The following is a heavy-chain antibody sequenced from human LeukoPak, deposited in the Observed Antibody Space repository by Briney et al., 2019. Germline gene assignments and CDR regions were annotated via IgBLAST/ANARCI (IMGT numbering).Heavy chain of an antibody. V-gene: IGHV1-2*02. CDR3: ARDFYSGSGSYYNDAFDF. CDR1: GYTFTRSD. Sequence: ASVKVSCKASGYTFTRSDINWVRQATGQGLEWMGWINPNSGGTNYAQKFQGRVTMTRDTSISTAYMELSRLRSDDTAVYYCARDFYSGSGSYYNDAFDFWGQGTMVTVSS. J-gene: IGHJ3*01. D-gene: IGHD3-10*01. CDR2: INPNSGGT.